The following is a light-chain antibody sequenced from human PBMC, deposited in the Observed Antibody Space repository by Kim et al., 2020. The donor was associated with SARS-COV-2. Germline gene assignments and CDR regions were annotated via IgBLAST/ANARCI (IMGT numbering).Light chain of an antibody. CDR1: GSAIGKYNL. V-gene: IGLV2-23*02. CDR3: GSDADAMSVV. CDR2: EVI. Sequence: GHWTTISVTGPGSAIGKYNLVSWYQQRHGRAPKLIIYEVIKSPSGVSNLFSGSKSDSSASLTISALHTEDEANYYCGSDADAMSVVFGSGTQLTVL. J-gene: IGLJ2*01.